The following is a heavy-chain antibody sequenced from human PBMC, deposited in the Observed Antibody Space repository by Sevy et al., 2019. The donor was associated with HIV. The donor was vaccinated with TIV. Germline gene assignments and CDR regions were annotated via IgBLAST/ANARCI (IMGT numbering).Heavy chain of an antibody. J-gene: IGHJ4*02. D-gene: IGHD6-6*01. CDR1: GGSINNSLYY. V-gene: IGHV4-39*01. CDR2: IYYSGIT. CDR3: AITRARNNY. Sequence: SETLSLTCNVSGGSINNSLYYWAWIRQPPGKGLEWIGSIYYSGITYYNPSLKSRLTISVDTSKNQFSLNLRSVTAADTAIYYCAITRARNNYRGRGVLVTVSS.